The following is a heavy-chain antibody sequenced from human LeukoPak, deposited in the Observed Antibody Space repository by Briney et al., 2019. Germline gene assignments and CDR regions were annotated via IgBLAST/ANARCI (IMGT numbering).Heavy chain of an antibody. V-gene: IGHV4-38-2*02. Sequence: SETLSLTCTGSGYSLSSGYYWGWIRKPPGKGLEWLGSIYHSGSTYYNPSLKSRVTISVDTSKNQFSLKLSSVTAADTAVYYCARDPYCSSTSCPTFDYWGQGALVTVSS. CDR2: IYHSGST. J-gene: IGHJ4*02. CDR3: ARDPYCSSTSCPTFDY. CDR1: GYSLSSGYY. D-gene: IGHD2-2*01.